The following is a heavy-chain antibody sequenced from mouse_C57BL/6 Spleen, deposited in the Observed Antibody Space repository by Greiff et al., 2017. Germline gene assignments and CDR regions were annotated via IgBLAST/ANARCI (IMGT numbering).Heavy chain of an antibody. Sequence: EVQRVESGGGLVKPGGSLKLSCAASGFTFSDYGMHWVRQAPEKGLEWVAYISSGSSTIYYADTVKGRFTISRDNSKNTLFLQMTSVRSEDTAMYYCARPYGSSPAWFAYWGQGTLVTVSA. V-gene: IGHV5-17*01. CDR3: ARPYGSSPAWFAY. D-gene: IGHD1-1*01. CDR1: GFTFSDYG. J-gene: IGHJ3*01. CDR2: ISSGSSTI.